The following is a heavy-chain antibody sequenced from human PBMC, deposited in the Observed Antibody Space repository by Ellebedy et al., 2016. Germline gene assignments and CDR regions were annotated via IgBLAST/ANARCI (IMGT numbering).Heavy chain of an antibody. CDR1: GGSISSSSYY. D-gene: IGHD4-17*01. V-gene: IGHV4-39*07. Sequence: SETLSLXCTVSGGSISSSSYYWGWIRQPPGKGLEWIGSIYYSGSTYYNPSLKSRVTISVDTSKNQFSLKLSSVTAADTAVYYCARATVTTLFDYWGQGTLVTVSS. CDR2: IYYSGST. CDR3: ARATVTTLFDY. J-gene: IGHJ4*02.